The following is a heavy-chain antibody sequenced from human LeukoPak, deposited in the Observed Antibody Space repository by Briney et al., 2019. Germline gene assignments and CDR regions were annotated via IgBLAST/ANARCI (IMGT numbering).Heavy chain of an antibody. CDR2: IYYSGST. Sequence: SETLSLTCTVSGGSICSYYWSWIRQPPGKGLEWIGYIYYSGSTNYNPSLKSRVTISVDTSKNQFSLKLSSVTAADTAVYYCARLADSGSFAFDIWGQGTMVTVSS. D-gene: IGHD1-26*01. J-gene: IGHJ3*02. CDR1: GGSICSYY. CDR3: ARLADSGSFAFDI. V-gene: IGHV4-59*08.